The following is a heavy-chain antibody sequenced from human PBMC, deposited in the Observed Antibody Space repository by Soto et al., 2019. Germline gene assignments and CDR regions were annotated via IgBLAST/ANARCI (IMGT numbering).Heavy chain of an antibody. CDR2: VSASGGST. CDR1: GSTFNIYW. V-gene: IGHV3-23*01. D-gene: IGHD2-2*01. CDR3: VKHCGSSSCYRFDP. Sequence: GSLRLSCAASGSTFNIYWMHWVRQAPGKGLVWVSGVSASGGSTYYADSVKGRFTISRDNSKNTLYLQMSRLRAEDTAAYYCVKHCGSSSCYRFDPWGQGTLVTVS. J-gene: IGHJ5*02.